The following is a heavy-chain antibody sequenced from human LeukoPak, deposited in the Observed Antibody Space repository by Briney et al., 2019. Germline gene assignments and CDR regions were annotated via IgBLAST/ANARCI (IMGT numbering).Heavy chain of an antibody. D-gene: IGHD2/OR15-2a*01. CDR1: GGSISSGSYY. CDR3: ATQILLCHYY. V-gene: IGHV4-61*02. CDR2: IYTSGST. Sequence: SETLSLTCTVSGGSISSGSYYWSWIRQPAGKGLEWIGRIYTSGSTNYNPSLKSRVTISVDTSKNQFSLKLSSVTAADTAVYYCATQILLCHYYWGQGTLVTVSS. J-gene: IGHJ4*02.